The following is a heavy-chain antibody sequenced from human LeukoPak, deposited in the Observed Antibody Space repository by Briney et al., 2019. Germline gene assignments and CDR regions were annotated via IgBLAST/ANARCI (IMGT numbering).Heavy chain of an antibody. CDR2: IYHSGST. V-gene: IGHV4-59*12. Sequence: SETLSLTCTVSGGSISSYYWSWIRQPPGKGLEWIGYIYHSGSTYYNPSLKSRVNISVDRSKNQFSLKLRSVTAADTAVYYCASSDLVTTIFDFDSWGQGTLVTVSS. J-gene: IGHJ4*02. D-gene: IGHD5-12*01. CDR1: GGSISSYY. CDR3: ASSDLVTTIFDFDS.